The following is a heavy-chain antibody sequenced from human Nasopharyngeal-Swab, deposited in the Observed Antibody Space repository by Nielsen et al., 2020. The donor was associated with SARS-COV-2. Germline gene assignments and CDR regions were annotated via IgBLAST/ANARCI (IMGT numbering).Heavy chain of an antibody. J-gene: IGHJ4*02. V-gene: IGHV1-3*01. CDR2: INAGNGNT. CDR1: GYTFTSYA. D-gene: IGHD1-1*01. Sequence: ASVKVSCKASGYTFTSYAMHWVRQAPGQRLEWMGWINAGNGNTKYSQKFQGRVTITRDTSASTAYMELSSLRSEDTAVYYCARAGLSTTGTTGYFDYWGQGTLVTVSS. CDR3: ARAGLSTTGTTGYFDY.